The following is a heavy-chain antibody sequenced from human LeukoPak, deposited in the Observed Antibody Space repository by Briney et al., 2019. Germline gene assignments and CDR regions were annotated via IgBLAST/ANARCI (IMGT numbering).Heavy chain of an antibody. CDR1: GGSISSGGYY. CDR2: IYYSGST. CDR3: ARAVGGSYYQILFGYASTFDY. D-gene: IGHD1-26*01. J-gene: IGHJ4*02. V-gene: IGHV4-31*03. Sequence: MASETLSLTCTVSGGSISSGGYYWSWIRQHPGKGLEWIGYIYYSGSTYYNPSLKSRVTISVDTSKNQFSLKLSSVTAADTAVYYCARAVGGSYYQILFGYASTFDYWGQGTLVTVSS.